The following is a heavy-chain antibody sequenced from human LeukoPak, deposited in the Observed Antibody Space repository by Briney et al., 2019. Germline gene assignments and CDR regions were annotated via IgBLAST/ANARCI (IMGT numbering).Heavy chain of an antibody. Sequence: SETLSLTCTVSGDSFSSVTDYWAWIRQPPGKGLEWIASGDYSGGKYYNPSLESRVAISTDMSKSQISLKLTSVTPEDTAVYYCARGWEPYSSSLDYWGQGTLVTVSS. V-gene: IGHV4-39*07. CDR3: ARGWEPYSSSLDY. D-gene: IGHD6-13*01. CDR1: GDSFSSVTDY. J-gene: IGHJ4*02. CDR2: GDYSGGK.